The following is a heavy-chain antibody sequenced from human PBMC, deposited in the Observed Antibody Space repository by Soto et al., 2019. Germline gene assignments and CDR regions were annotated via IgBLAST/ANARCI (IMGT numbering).Heavy chain of an antibody. D-gene: IGHD6-13*01. CDR1: GFTVINNF. CDR3: ARDGTSSWAYFDY. V-gene: IGHV3-53*01. Sequence: GGSLRRSCAASGFTVINNFMIWCRHSPGKGREWVSVIYSGGSTYYADSVKGRFTISRDNSKNTVFLPMNSLRAEDTAVYDCARDGTSSWAYFDYWGQGAQVTVSS. J-gene: IGHJ4*02. CDR2: IYSGGST.